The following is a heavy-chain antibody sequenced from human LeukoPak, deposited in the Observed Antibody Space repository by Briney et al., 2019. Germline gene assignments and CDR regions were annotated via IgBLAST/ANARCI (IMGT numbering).Heavy chain of an antibody. Sequence: PGGSLRLSCEASGLTFSTYWMTWVRQAPGKGLEWVANIKPDGSETYYVDPVKGRFTISRDNAKNLLYLQMNSLRGEDTAVYYCGGFGYEAAVDLWGQGTLVTVSS. CDR3: GGFGYEAAVDL. J-gene: IGHJ4*02. V-gene: IGHV3-7*01. CDR1: GLTFSTYW. CDR2: IKPDGSET. D-gene: IGHD6-13*01.